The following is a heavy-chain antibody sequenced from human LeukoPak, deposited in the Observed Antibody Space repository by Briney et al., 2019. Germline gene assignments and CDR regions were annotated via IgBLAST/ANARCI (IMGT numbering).Heavy chain of an antibody. D-gene: IGHD1-26*01. V-gene: IGHV4-39*07. CDR3: ARDLGTGATEIVDY. J-gene: IGHJ4*02. CDR2: IYYSGST. CDR1: GGSISSSSYY. Sequence: SETLSLTCIVSGGSISSSSYYWGWIRQPPGKGLEWIGSIYYSGSTYYNPSFKGRVTISVDTSKNQFSLKLSSVTAADTAVYYCARDLGTGATEIVDYWGQGTLVTVSS.